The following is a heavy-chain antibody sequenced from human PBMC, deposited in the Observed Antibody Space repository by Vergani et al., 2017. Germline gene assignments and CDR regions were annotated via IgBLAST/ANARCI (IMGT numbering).Heavy chain of an antibody. V-gene: IGHV2-5*01. J-gene: IGHJ4*02. D-gene: IGHD5-24*01. Sequence: QITLKESGPTLVKPTQPLTLTCTFSGFSLSTSGVGVGWIRQPPGKALEWLALIYWNDDKRYSPSLKSRLTITKDTSKNQVVLTMTNMDPVDTATYYCAHTHGYNYVGDFDYWGQGTLVTVSS. CDR2: IYWNDDK. CDR1: GFSLSTSGVG. CDR3: AHTHGYNYVGDFDY.